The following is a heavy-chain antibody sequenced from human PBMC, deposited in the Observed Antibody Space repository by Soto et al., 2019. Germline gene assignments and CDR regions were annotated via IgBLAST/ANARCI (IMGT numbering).Heavy chain of an antibody. CDR1: GGSISSSSYY. J-gene: IGHJ6*02. CDR2: IYYSGST. Sequence: SETLSLTCTVSGGSISSSSYYWGWIRQPPGKGLEWIGSIYYSGSTYYHPSLKSRVTISVDTSKNQFSLKLSSVTAADTAVYYCARHITRGITIFGVVLNGMDVWGQGTTVT. D-gene: IGHD3-3*01. CDR3: ARHITRGITIFGVVLNGMDV. V-gene: IGHV4-39*01.